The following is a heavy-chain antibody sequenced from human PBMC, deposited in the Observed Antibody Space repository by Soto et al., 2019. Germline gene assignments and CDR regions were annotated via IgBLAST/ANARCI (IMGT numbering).Heavy chain of an antibody. CDR3: AREIGTSLDS. Sequence: GGSLRLSCTASGVTVSSNYMTWVRQAPGKGLEWVSVIYSDGSTYYADSVKGRFTISRDNSKNTLFLQMNSLRAEDTAVYYCAREIGTSLDSWGQGTLVTVS. J-gene: IGHJ4*02. V-gene: IGHV3-53*01. CDR1: GVTVSSNY. D-gene: IGHD6-13*01. CDR2: IYSDGST.